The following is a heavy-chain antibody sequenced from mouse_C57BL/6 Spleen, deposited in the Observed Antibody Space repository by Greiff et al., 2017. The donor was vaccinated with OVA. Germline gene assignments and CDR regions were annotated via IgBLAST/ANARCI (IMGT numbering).Heavy chain of an antibody. D-gene: IGHD2-1*01. CDR1: GFTFSDYG. J-gene: IGHJ2*01. CDR2: ISRGSSTI. CDR3: GSGIVTFDY. V-gene: IGHV5-17*01. Sequence: EVKLVESGGGLVKPGGSLKLSCAASGFTFSDYGMHWVRQAPEKGLEWVAYISRGSSTIYYADTVKGRFTISRDNAKNTLFLQMTSLRSEDKASDYCGSGIVTFDYWGQGTTLTVSA.